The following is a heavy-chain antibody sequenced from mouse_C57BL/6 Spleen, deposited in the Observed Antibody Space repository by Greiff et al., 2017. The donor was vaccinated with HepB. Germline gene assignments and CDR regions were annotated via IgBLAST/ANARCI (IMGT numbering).Heavy chain of an antibody. D-gene: IGHD1-1*01. J-gene: IGHJ3*01. V-gene: IGHV5-6*01. CDR3: ERQGDYYGSSAY. Sequence: VQLKESGGDLVKPGGSLKLSCAASGFTFSSYGMSWVRQTPDKRLEWVATISSGGSYTYYPDSGKGRFTISRDNAKNTLYLQMSSLKSEDTAMYYCERQGDYYGSSAYWGQGTLVTVSA. CDR1: GFTFSSYG. CDR2: ISSGGSYT.